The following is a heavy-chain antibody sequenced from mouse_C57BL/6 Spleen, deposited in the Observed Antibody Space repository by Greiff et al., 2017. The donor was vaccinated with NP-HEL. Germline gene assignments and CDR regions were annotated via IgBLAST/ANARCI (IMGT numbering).Heavy chain of an antibody. CDR2: IYPGSGST. V-gene: IGHV1-55*01. D-gene: IGHD2-1*01. Sequence: QVQLKQPGAELVKPGASVKMSCKASGYTFTSYWITWVKQRPGQGLEWIGDIYPGSGSTNYNEKFKSKATLTVDTSSSTAYMQLSSLTSEDSAVYYCASYYGNYGAMDYWGQGTSVTVSS. CDR3: ASYYGNYGAMDY. J-gene: IGHJ4*01. CDR1: GYTFTSYW.